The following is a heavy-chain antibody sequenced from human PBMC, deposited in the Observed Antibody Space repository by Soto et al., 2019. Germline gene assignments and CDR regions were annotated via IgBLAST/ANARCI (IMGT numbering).Heavy chain of an antibody. CDR3: ARSDSSGYYYFDY. V-gene: IGHV1-69*13. CDR2: IIPIFGTA. J-gene: IGHJ4*02. CDR1: GGTFSSYA. D-gene: IGHD3-22*01. Sequence: SVKVSCKASGGTFSSYAISWVRQAPGQGLEWMGGIIPIFGTANYAQKFQGRVTITADESTSTAYMELSSLRSEDTAVYYCARSDSSGYYYFDYWGQGTLVTVSS.